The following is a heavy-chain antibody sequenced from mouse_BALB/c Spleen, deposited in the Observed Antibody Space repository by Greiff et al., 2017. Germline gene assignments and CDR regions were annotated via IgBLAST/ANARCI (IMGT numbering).Heavy chain of an antibody. CDR3: AREASYDGIYAMDY. J-gene: IGHJ4*01. CDR1: GYAFTNYL. CDR2: INPGSGGT. Sequence: QVQLQQSGAELVRPGTSVKVSCKASGYAFTNYLLAWVTQRPGQGLEWIGVINPGSGGTNYNEKFKGKATLTADKSSSTAYMQLSSLTSDDSAVYFCAREASYDGIYAMDYWGQGTSVTGAS. D-gene: IGHD2-10*01. V-gene: IGHV1-54*01.